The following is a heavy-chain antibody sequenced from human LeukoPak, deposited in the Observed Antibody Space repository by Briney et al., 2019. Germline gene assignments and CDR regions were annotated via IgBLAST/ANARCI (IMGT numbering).Heavy chain of an antibody. V-gene: IGHV4-39*01. J-gene: IGHJ4*02. CDR3: VNYYDSSDYQQPNHFDY. CDR1: GGSISSSAYY. D-gene: IGHD3-22*01. Sequence: SETLSLTCTVSGGSISSSAYYWGWIRQPPGKGLEWIGSVYYSGSTYYNPSLKSRFTISVDTSKNQFSLKLSSVTAADTAVYYCVNYYDSSDYQQPNHFDYWGQGTLVTVSS. CDR2: VYYSGST.